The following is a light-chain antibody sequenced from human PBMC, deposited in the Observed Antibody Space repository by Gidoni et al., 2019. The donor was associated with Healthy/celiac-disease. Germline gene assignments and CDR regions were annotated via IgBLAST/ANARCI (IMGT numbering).Light chain of an antibody. V-gene: IGLV2-14*01. Sequence: QSALTQPASVSGTQPGQSSTISCTGTSSDVGGYNYVSWYQQHPGKAPKLMIYDVSNRPSGVSNRFSGSKSGNTASLTISGLQAEDEADYYCSSYTSSSTLSRVFGGGTKLTVL. CDR3: SSYTSSSTLSRV. J-gene: IGLJ2*01. CDR2: DVS. CDR1: SSDVGGYNY.